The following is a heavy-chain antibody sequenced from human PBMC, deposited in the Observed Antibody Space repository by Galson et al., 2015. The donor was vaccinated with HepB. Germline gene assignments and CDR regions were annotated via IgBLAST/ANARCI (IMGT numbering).Heavy chain of an antibody. CDR2: LYADGTT. CDR3: ARETYRYGPTYGMDV. CDR1: GFTVSASY. D-gene: IGHD5-18*01. J-gene: IGHJ6*02. Sequence: SLRLSCAPSGFTVSASYMSWVRQAPGKGLEWVSVLYADGTTYYAGSVKGRFTISRDISKNTLYLQMNSLRVEDTAVYYCARETYRYGPTYGMDVWGQGTTVTVS. V-gene: IGHV3-53*01.